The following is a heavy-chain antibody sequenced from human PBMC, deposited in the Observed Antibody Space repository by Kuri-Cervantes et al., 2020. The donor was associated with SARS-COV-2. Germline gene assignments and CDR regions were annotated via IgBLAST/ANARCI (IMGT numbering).Heavy chain of an antibody. V-gene: IGHV4-39*01. CDR1: GGSISSTSYY. CDR2: IYYSGST. CDR3: ARHFVSGWIGYFDY. Sequence: SETLSPTCTASGGSISSTSYYWGWVRQPPGKGLEWIGSIYYSGSTYYNPSVKSRVSISVDTSKNQFSLKLSSVTAADTAVYYCARHFVSGWIGYFDYWGQGTLVTVSS. D-gene: IGHD3-3*01. J-gene: IGHJ4*02.